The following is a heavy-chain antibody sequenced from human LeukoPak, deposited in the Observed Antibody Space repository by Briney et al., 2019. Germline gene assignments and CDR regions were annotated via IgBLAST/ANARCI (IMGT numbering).Heavy chain of an antibody. D-gene: IGHD2-8*01. CDR3: AKDGVGSNDFHAFDK. V-gene: IGHV3-9*01. Sequence: GGSLRLSCAASGFTFDDYAMHWVRQAPGKGLEWVSGISWNSGSIGYADSVKGRFTISRDNAKNSLYLQMSSLRPEDTAVYYCAKDGVGSNDFHAFDKWGQGTVVTVAS. CDR1: GFTFDDYA. CDR2: ISWNSGSI. J-gene: IGHJ3*02.